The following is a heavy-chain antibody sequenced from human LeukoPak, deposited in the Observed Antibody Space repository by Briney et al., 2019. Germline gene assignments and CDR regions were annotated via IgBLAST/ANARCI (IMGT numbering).Heavy chain of an antibody. CDR3: AKDSYRSGCWGNFDY. CDR1: GFTFSTYG. J-gene: IGHJ4*02. Sequence: GGSLRLSCAASGFTFSTYGMNWVRQAPGKGLEWVAFIRYDGSDKYYTDSVKGRFTISRDNSKNTLYLQMNSLRAEDTAVYYCAKDSYRSGCWGNFDYWGQGTLVTVSS. D-gene: IGHD6-19*01. CDR2: IRYDGSDK. V-gene: IGHV3-30*02.